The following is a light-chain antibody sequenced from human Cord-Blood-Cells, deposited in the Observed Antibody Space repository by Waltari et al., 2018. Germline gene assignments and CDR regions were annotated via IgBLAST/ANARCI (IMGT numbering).Light chain of an antibody. CDR1: QIVSSSY. V-gene: IGKV3-20*01. CDR3: QQYGSSPRT. J-gene: IGKJ1*01. Sequence: EIVLTQSPGTLSLSPGERATLSCRASQIVSSSYLAWYQQKPGQAPRLLLYGASSRATGIPDRFSGSGSGTDFTLTISRLEPEDVAVYYCQQYGSSPRTFGQGTKVEIK. CDR2: GAS.